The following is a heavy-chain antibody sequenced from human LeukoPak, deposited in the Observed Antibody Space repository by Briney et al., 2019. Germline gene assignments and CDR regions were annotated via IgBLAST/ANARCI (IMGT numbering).Heavy chain of an antibody. J-gene: IGHJ4*02. Sequence: GGSLRLSCAASGFTFRSYGMHWVRQAPGKGLEYVSAISSNGGRTYYANSVKGRFTISRDNSKNTLYLQMNSLRAEDTAVYYCAKGEGGSYLSPGCYWGQGTLVTVSS. V-gene: IGHV3-64*01. CDR2: ISSNGGRT. D-gene: IGHD3-16*02. CDR3: AKGEGGSYLSPGCY. CDR1: GFTFRSYG.